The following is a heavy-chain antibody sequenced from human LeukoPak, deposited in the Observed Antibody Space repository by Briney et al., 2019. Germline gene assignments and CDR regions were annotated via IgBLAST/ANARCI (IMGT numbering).Heavy chain of an antibody. CDR3: ARDRRSSSWYFSRWFDP. V-gene: IGHV3-11*04. CDR2: ISSSGNTI. CDR1: GFTFSDYY. D-gene: IGHD6-13*01. Sequence: GGSLRLSCAASGFTFSDYYMSWIRQAPGKGLEWVSYISSSGNTIYYADSVKGRFTVSRDNAKNSLYLQMNSLRAEDTAVYYCARDRRSSSWYFSRWFDPWGQGTLVTVSS. J-gene: IGHJ5*02.